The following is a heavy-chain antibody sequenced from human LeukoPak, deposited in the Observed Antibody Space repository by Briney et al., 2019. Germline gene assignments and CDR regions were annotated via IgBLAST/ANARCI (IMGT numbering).Heavy chain of an antibody. CDR2: ITPSGST. Sequence: SETLSLTCGVYGGXFSGYFWSWIRQPPGKGLEWIGEITPSGSTNYNPSLKSRVSISIDTSKKKLSLRLTSVTAADSAVYYCASSFYYDSRDYWGQGTLVTVSS. CDR1: GGXFSGYF. J-gene: IGHJ4*02. V-gene: IGHV4-34*01. CDR3: ASSFYYDSRDY. D-gene: IGHD3-22*01.